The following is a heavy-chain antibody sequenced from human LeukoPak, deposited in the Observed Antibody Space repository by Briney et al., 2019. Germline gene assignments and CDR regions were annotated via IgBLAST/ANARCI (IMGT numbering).Heavy chain of an antibody. CDR2: ISAYNGNT. CDR1: GYTFTSYG. D-gene: IGHD3-22*01. Sequence: VPVKVSCKASGYTFTSYGISWVRQAPGQGLEWMGWISAYNGNTNYAQKLQGRVTMTTDTSTSTAYMELRSLRSDDTAVYYCARDRPYYYDSSGYYHPDYWGQGTLVTVSS. CDR3: ARDRPYYYDSSGYYHPDY. V-gene: IGHV1-18*01. J-gene: IGHJ4*02.